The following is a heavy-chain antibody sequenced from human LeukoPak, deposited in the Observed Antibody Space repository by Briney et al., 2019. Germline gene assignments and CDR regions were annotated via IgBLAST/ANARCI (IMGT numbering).Heavy chain of an antibody. CDR1: GFTFSSHA. J-gene: IGHJ3*02. CDR3: ARDRRGYCSSTSCYGSGAFDI. CDR2: ISYDGSNK. V-gene: IGHV3-30-3*01. D-gene: IGHD2-2*01. Sequence: GGSLRLSCAASGFTFSSHAMHWVRQAPGKGLEWVAVISYDGSNKYYADSVKGRFTISRDNSKNTLYLQMNSLRAEDTAVYYCARDRRGYCSSTSCYGSGAFDIWGQGTMVTVSS.